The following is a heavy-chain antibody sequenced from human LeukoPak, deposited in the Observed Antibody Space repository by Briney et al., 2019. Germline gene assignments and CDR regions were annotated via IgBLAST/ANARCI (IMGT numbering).Heavy chain of an antibody. V-gene: IGHV3-23*01. CDR3: AKSGGLSGSGRLGVDV. CDR2: ISGSGDNT. D-gene: IGHD3-10*01. J-gene: IGHJ6*02. CDR1: GFTFSSYA. Sequence: PRGSLRLSCAPPGFTFSSYAMSSVRHAPGKGLEWVSGISGSGDNTYHADSVKGRLTISRDNSKNTLYLQMISLRAEDTAIYYCAKSGGLSGSGRLGVDVWGQETTVTVSS.